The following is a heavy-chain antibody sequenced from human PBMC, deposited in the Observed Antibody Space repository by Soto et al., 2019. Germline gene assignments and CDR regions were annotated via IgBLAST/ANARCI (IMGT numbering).Heavy chain of an antibody. V-gene: IGHV4-4*07. Sequence: WETLSLTCTVSGGSISSYYWSWIRQPAGKGLEWIGRIYTSGSTNYNPSLKSRVTMSVDTSKNQFSLKLSSVTAADTAVYYCARTSYSNSWYSYYYGMEVWGQGTTVTVSS. CDR1: GGSISSYY. D-gene: IGHD6-13*01. CDR3: ARTSYSNSWYSYYYGMEV. J-gene: IGHJ6*01. CDR2: IYTSGST.